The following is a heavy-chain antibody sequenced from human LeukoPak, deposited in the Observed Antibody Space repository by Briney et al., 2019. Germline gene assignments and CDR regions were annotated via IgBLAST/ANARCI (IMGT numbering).Heavy chain of an antibody. CDR2: IKSKTDGGTT. D-gene: IGHD5-24*01. V-gene: IGHV3-15*05. CDR3: ARDDVTTNGDVIADSRLFDI. J-gene: IGHJ3*02. CDR1: GFTFSNAW. Sequence: GGSLRLSCAASGFTFSNAWMSWVRQAPGKGLEWVGRIKSKTDGGTTDYAAPVKGRFTISRDNANNLVFLQMNSLRGEDTALYYCARDDVTTNGDVIADSRLFDIWGQGTMVTVSS.